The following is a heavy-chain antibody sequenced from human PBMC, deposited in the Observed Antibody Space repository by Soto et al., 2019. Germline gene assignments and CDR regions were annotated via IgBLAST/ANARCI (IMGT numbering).Heavy chain of an antibody. J-gene: IGHJ4*02. CDR2: VYYSGST. CDR3: ARAETSGIHYFDY. Sequence: SETLSLTWTVTGDSVNSYYWSWMRQPPGKGLECMCYVYYSGSTNYNPSLKSRVTISVDTSKNQGSLRLKSVTAADTAVYYCARAETSGIHYFDYWGQGSLVTVSS. V-gene: IGHV4-59*02. D-gene: IGHD6-13*01. CDR1: GDSVNSYY.